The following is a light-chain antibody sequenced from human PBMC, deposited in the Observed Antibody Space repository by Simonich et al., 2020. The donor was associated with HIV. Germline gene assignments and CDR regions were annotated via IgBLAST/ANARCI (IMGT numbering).Light chain of an antibody. J-gene: IGKJ2*01. Sequence: DIVMTQSPLSLPVTPGEPASISCRSSQGLLHSNGYNFLDWYLQKPGQSPQLLIYEVSSRFSGVPDRFSGSGSGTDFTLRISRVEAEDVGIYYCMQGIYLPYTFGQGTKLEIK. CDR2: EVS. V-gene: IGKV2-29*02. CDR3: MQGIYLPYT. CDR1: QGLLHSNGYNF.